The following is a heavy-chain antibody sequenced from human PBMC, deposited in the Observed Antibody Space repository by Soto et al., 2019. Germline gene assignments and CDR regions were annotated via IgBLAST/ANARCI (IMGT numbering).Heavy chain of an antibody. Sequence: SETLSLTCTVSGGSISSSSYYWGWIRQPPGKGLEWIGSIYYSGSTYYNPSLKSRVTISVDTSKNQFSLKLSSVTAADTAVYYCARLRNYGSGSRYYYYYDGKDVWGQGTTVTVSS. CDR3: ARLRNYGSGSRYYYYYDGKDV. D-gene: IGHD3-10*01. V-gene: IGHV4-39*01. J-gene: IGHJ6*02. CDR1: GGSISSSSYY. CDR2: IYYSGST.